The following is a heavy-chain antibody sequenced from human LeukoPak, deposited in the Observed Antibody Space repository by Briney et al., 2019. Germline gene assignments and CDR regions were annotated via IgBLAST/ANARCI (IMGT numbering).Heavy chain of an antibody. V-gene: IGHV4-30-4*08. CDR2: IYYSGST. CDR1: GDSISRADYY. CDR3: ARVKYSGSYYGVDY. D-gene: IGHD1-26*01. Sequence: SETLSLTCTVSGDSISRADYYWSWIRQPPGKGLEWIGYIYYSGSTYYNPSLKSRVIISADTSKNQFSLKLSSVTAADTAVYYCARVKYSGSYYGVDYWGQGTLVTVSS. J-gene: IGHJ4*02.